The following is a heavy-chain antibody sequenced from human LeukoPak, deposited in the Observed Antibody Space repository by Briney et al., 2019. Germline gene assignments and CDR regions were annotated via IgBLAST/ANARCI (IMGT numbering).Heavy chain of an antibody. J-gene: IGHJ4*02. Sequence: GGSLRLSCAAAGFTFSHYAMSWVRQAPGKGLEWISYISSGGDTKYYTDSVKGRFTISRDNAQNSLYLQMDSLTGEDTAVFYCARAVYFGTSRAFWDWGQGTLVTVSS. CDR2: ISSGGDTK. CDR3: ARAVYFGTSRAFWD. CDR1: GFTFSHYA. D-gene: IGHD3/OR15-3a*01. V-gene: IGHV3-48*01.